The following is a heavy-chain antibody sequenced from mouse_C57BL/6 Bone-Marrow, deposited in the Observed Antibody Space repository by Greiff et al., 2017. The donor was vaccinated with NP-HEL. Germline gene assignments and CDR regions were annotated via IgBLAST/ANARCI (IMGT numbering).Heavy chain of an antibody. V-gene: IGHV14-4*01. CDR1: GFNIKDDY. Sequence: EVQLQQSGAELVRPGASVKLSCTASGFNIKDDYMHWVKQRPEQGLEWIGWIDPENGDTEYASKFQGKATITADTSSNTAYLQLSSLTSEDTAVYYCTTANCFYAMDYWGQGTSVTVSS. J-gene: IGHJ4*01. CDR2: IDPENGDT. D-gene: IGHD4-1*01. CDR3: TTANCFYAMDY.